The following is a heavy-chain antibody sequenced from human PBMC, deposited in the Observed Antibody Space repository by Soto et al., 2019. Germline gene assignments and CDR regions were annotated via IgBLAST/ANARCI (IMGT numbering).Heavy chain of an antibody. Sequence: PSETLSLTCTVSGGSISSSSYYWGWIRQPPGKGLEWIGSIYYSGSTYYNPSLKSRVTISVDTSKNQFSLKLSSVTAADTAVYYCARQRQVPRELWLRCWFDPWGQGTLVTVSS. CDR3: ARQRQVPRELWLRCWFDP. CDR2: IYYSGST. D-gene: IGHD5-18*01. V-gene: IGHV4-39*01. CDR1: GGSISSSSYY. J-gene: IGHJ5*02.